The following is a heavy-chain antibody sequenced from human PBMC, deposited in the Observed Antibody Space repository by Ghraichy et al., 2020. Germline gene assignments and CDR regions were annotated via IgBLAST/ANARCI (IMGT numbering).Heavy chain of an antibody. D-gene: IGHD2-8*02. V-gene: IGHV3-7*01. J-gene: IGHJ4*02. CDR2: MNQDGSRI. Sequence: GGSLRLSCGASGFSFTTYWMSWVRQAPGKGLEWVANMNQDGSRIYYAASVKGRFTISRDNAKNSMFLQMNNLRAEDTAVYYCARDYWFRFYYWGQGTLVPVSS. CDR1: GFSFTTYW. CDR3: ARDYWFRFYY.